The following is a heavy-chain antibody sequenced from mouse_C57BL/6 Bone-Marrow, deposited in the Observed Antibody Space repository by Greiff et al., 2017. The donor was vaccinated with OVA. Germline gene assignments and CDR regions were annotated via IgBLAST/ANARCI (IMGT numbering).Heavy chain of an antibody. CDR1: GYSFTGYY. J-gene: IGHJ2*01. CDR3: ARPSPYGSSFYFDY. D-gene: IGHD1-1*01. Sequence: VQLKQSGPELVKPGASVKISCKASGYSFTGYYMNWVKQSPEKSLEWIGEINPSTGGTTYNQKFKAKATLTVDKSSSTAYMQLKSLTSEDSAVYYCARPSPYGSSFYFDYWGQGTTLTVSS. CDR2: INPSTGGT. V-gene: IGHV1-42*01.